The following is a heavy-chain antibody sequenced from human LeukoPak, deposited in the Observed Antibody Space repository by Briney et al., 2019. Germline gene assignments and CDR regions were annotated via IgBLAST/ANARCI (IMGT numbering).Heavy chain of an antibody. CDR2: LSISGGST. CDR3: AKGESKDYLNYFDYLSYFDH. Sequence: GGSLRLSCAASGFTFSNHAMSWVRPAPGKGLEWGSTLSISGGSTFYADSVKGRCTITRYNYKDTLSLQMNRLRAEDTAIYYCAKGESKDYLNYFDYLSYFDHWGQGALVTVSS. V-gene: IGHV3-23*01. CDR1: GFTFSNHA. J-gene: IGHJ4*02. D-gene: IGHD2/OR15-2a*01.